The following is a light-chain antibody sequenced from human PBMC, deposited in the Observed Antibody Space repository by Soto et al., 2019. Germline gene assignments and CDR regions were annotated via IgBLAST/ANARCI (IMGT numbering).Light chain of an antibody. Sequence: DIEMTQSPSSLSASVGDRVSITCRASHPINKWLAWYQQKPNQAPRSLIYTTSIRQSGVPSRFSGSGSGTDFTLTITCLQPEDFATYFCQQYANYPLTFGQGTRLDI. CDR3: QQYANYPLT. CDR1: HPINKW. CDR2: TTS. V-gene: IGKV1D-16*01. J-gene: IGKJ5*01.